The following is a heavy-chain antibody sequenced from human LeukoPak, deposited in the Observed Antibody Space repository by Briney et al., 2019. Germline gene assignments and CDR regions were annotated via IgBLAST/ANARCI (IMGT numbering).Heavy chain of an antibody. J-gene: IGHJ4*02. CDR3: AKEMYSSSWPYYFDY. V-gene: IGHV3-74*01. Sequence: GGSLRLSCAASGFTFSDTWMHWVRQAPGKGLVWVSRIRSDGSDTRYAESVKGRFTISRDNSKNTLYLQMNSLRAEDTAVYYCAKEMYSSSWPYYFDYWGQGTLVTVSS. D-gene: IGHD6-13*01. CDR1: GFTFSDTW. CDR2: IRSDGSDT.